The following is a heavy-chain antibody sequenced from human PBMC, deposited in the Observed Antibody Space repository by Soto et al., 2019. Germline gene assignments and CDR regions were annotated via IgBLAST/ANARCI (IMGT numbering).Heavy chain of an antibody. J-gene: IGHJ5*02. CDR2: INHSGST. D-gene: IGHD2-15*01. CDR1: GGYFIGYY. CDR3: ARGSANCSGGSCYPDRFDP. V-gene: IGHV4-34*01. Sequence: PSETLSLTCAVYGGYFIGYYWSWIRQHPGKGLEWIGEINHSGSTNYNPSLKSRVTISVDTSKNQFSLKLSSVTAADTAVYYCARGSANCSGGSCYPDRFDPWGQGTLVTV.